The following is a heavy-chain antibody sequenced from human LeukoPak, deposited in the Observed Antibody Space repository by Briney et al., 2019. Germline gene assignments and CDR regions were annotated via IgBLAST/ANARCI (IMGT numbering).Heavy chain of an antibody. D-gene: IGHD5-24*01. V-gene: IGHV4-39*01. J-gene: IGHJ4*02. CDR1: AGSISSSNYY. CDR3: ARQSRDGYNYRFDY. CDR2: FSYSGST. Sequence: PSETLSLICAVSAGSISSSNYYWGWIRQPPGKGLEWIGSFSYSGSTYYNPSLKSRVTISVDTSKNQFSLKLRSVAAADTAVYYCARQSRDGYNYRFDYWGQGTLVTVSS.